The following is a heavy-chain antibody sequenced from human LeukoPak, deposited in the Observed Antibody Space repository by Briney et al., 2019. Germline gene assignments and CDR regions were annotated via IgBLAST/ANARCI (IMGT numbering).Heavy chain of an antibody. CDR2: ISSSSSYI. CDR3: TTTRGSRSYYWQGFDS. Sequence: GGSLRLSCAASGFTFSSYSMNWVRQAPGKGLEWVSSISSSSSYIYYADSVKCRFTISRDNAKKSLYLQMNNLRAEDTGMYSCTTTRGSRSYYWQGFDSWGPGTLVTVSS. D-gene: IGHD3-10*01. V-gene: IGHV3-21*01. CDR1: GFTFSSYS. J-gene: IGHJ4*03.